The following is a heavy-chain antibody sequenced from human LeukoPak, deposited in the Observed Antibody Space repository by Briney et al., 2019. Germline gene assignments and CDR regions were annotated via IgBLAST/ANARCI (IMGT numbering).Heavy chain of an antibody. V-gene: IGHV3-23*01. D-gene: IGHD3-16*02. CDR1: GFTFSNYA. CDR3: AKGPEGELSL. J-gene: IGHJ4*02. Sequence: GGSLRLSCAASGFTFSNYAMTWVRQAPGKGLEWVSAISGSGGSTYYADSVKGRFTISRDNSKNTLYLQMNSLRAEDTAVYYCAKGPEGELSLWGQGTLVTVSS. CDR2: ISGSGGST.